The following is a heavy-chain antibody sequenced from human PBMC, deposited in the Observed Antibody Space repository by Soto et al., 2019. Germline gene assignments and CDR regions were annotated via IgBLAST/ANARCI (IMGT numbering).Heavy chain of an antibody. Sequence: VGSLSLSCQASGFTFRMYEMHWVRKAPGKGLEWVSYISSSGLTTYYADFAEGRFTISRDKAKDSLYLHLNSLRVGDTAVYYCARYGTRGDWWGLGTQVTVSS. CDR3: ARYGTRGDW. D-gene: IGHD3-10*01. V-gene: IGHV3-48*03. CDR1: GFTFRMYE. J-gene: IGHJ5*01. CDR2: ISSSGLTT.